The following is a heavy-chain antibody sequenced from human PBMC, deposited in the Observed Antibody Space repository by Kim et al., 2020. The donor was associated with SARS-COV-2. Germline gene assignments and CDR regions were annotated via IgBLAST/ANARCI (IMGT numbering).Heavy chain of an antibody. V-gene: IGHV3-48*04. CDR2: ISSSSSTI. CDR3: ARVRGLPDYGMDV. D-gene: IGHD5-12*01. Sequence: GGSLRLSCAASGFTFSSYSMNWVRQAPGKGLEWVSYISSSSSTIYYADSVKGRFTISRDNAKNSLYLQMNSLRAEDTAVYYCARVRGLPDYGMDVWGQGTTVTVSS. CDR1: GFTFSSYS. J-gene: IGHJ6*02.